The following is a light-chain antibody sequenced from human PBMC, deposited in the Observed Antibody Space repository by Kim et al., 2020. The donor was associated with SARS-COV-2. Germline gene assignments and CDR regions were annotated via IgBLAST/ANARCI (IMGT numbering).Light chain of an antibody. CDR3: QQNGIQPIWDTATGELP. Sequence: EIVLTQSPGTLSLSPGERATLSCRASQSVSSSYLAWYQQKPGQAPRLLIYGASSRATGIPDRFSGSGSGTDFTLTISRLEPEDFAVYYWQQNGIQPIWDTATGELPFGGGTKVGIK. V-gene: IGKV3-20*01. CDR2: GAS. J-gene: IGKJ4*01. CDR1: QSVSSSY.